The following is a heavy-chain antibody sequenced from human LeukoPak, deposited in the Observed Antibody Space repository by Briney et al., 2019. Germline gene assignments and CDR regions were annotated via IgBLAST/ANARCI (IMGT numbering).Heavy chain of an antibody. V-gene: IGHV4-31*03. CDR1: GGSISSGGYY. J-gene: IGHJ4*02. CDR2: IYYSGST. Sequence: SQTLSLTCTVSGGSISSGGYYWSWIRQHPGKGLEWIGYIYYSGSTYYNPSLKSRVTISVDTSKNQFSLKLSSVTAADTAVYYCARTTHAWSYFDYWGQGTLVTVSS. CDR3: ARTTHAWSYFDY. D-gene: IGHD1-1*01.